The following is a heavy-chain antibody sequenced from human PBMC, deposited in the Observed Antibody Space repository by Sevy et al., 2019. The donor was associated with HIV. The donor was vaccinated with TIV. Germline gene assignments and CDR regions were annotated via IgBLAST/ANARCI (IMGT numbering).Heavy chain of an antibody. CDR3: TTDPGEQLGEIDY. CDR2: IKSKTDGGTT. D-gene: IGHD6-13*01. V-gene: IGHV3-15*01. Sequence: GGSLRLSCAASGFTFSNAWMSWVRQAPGKGLEWVGRIKSKTDGGTTDYAAPVKGRFTISRDDSKKTLYLQMNSLKTEDTAVYYCTTDPGEQLGEIDYWGQGTLVTVSS. J-gene: IGHJ4*02. CDR1: GFTFSNAW.